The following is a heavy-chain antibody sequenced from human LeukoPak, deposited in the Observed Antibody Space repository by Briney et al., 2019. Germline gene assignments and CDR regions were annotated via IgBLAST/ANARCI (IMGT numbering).Heavy chain of an antibody. J-gene: IGHJ4*02. CDR2: MNPNSGNT. CDR1: GYTFTSYD. V-gene: IGHV1-8*03. Sequence: ASVKVSCKASGYTFTSYDINWVRQATGQGLEWMGWMNPNSGNTGYAQKFQGRVTITRSTSISTAYMELSSLRSEDTAVYYCASSANSPYYFDYWGQGTLVTVSS. D-gene: IGHD2/OR15-2a*01. CDR3: ASSANSPYYFDY.